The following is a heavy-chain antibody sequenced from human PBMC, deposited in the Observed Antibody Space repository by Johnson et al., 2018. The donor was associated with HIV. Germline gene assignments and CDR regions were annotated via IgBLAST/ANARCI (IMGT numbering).Heavy chain of an antibody. CDR1: GFTFSSYW. CDR2: INSDGSST. CDR3: TRGPEITIFGVVARNAFDI. D-gene: IGHD3-3*01. V-gene: IGHV3-74*01. Sequence: EVQLVESGGGLVQPGGSLRLSCAASGFTFSSYWMHWVRQAPGKGLVWVSRINSDGSSTSYADSVKGRFTISRDNAKNTLYLQMNRLKTEDTAVYYCTRGPEITIFGVVARNAFDIWGQGTMVTVSS. J-gene: IGHJ3*02.